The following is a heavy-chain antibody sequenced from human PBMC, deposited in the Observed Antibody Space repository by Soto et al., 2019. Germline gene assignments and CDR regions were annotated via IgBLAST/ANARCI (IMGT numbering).Heavy chain of an antibody. Sequence: GESLKISCKGSGYSFTSYWIGWVRQMPGKGLEWMGIIYPGDSDTRYSPSFQGQVTISADKSISTAYLQWSSLKASDTAMYYCAREGDFTVYDSDSYYFYGMDVWGQGTTVTVSS. V-gene: IGHV5-51*01. CDR2: IYPGDSDT. D-gene: IGHD5-12*01. CDR3: AREGDFTVYDSDSYYFYGMDV. J-gene: IGHJ6*02. CDR1: GYSFTSYW.